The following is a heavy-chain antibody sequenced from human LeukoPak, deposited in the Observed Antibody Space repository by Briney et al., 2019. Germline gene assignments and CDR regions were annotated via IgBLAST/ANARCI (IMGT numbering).Heavy chain of an antibody. V-gene: IGHV1-69*13. CDR3: ARRAESHIVVVTGLDV. D-gene: IGHD2-21*02. Sequence: SVKFSCKASGYTFTGYYMHWVRQAPGQGLEWMGGIIPIFGTANYAQKFQGRVTITADESTSTAYMELSSLRSEDTAVYYCARRAESHIVVVTGLDVWGQGTTVTVSS. CDR2: IIPIFGTA. CDR1: GYTFTGYY. J-gene: IGHJ6*02.